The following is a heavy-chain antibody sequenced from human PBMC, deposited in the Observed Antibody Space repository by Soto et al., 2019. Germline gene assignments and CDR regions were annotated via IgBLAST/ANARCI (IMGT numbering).Heavy chain of an antibody. D-gene: IGHD3-10*01. J-gene: IGHJ4*02. CDR3: ARGYYYGSGSYGD. Sequence: QVQLQQWGAGLLKPSETLSLTCAVYGGSFSGYYWSWIRQPPGKGLEWIGEINHSGSTNYNPSLKSRVTISVDTSKNQFSLKLSSVTAADTAVYYCARGYYYGSGSYGDWGQGTLVTVSS. CDR1: GGSFSGYY. V-gene: IGHV4-34*01. CDR2: INHSGST.